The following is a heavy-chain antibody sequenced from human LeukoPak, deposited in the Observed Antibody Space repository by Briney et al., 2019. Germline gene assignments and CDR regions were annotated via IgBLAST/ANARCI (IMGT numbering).Heavy chain of an antibody. D-gene: IGHD1-1*01. V-gene: IGHV3-43*01. CDR2: ISWDGGST. CDR1: GFTFDDYT. Sequence: GGSLRLSCAASGFTFDDYTMHWVRQAPGKGLEWVSLISWDGGSTYYADSVKGRFTISRDNSRNSLYLQMNSLRAEDTALYYCAKEATDSATIDYWGQGTLITVSS. CDR3: AKEATDSATIDY. J-gene: IGHJ4*02.